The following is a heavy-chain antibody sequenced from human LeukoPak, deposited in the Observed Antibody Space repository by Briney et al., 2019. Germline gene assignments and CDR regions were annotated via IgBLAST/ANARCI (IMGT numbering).Heavy chain of an antibody. D-gene: IGHD3-10*01. V-gene: IGHV3-23*01. CDR3: AKDLILWFGELPTPFDY. Sequence: QSGGSLRLSCAASGFTFSSYAMSWVRQAPGKGPEWVSAISGSGGSTYYADSVKGRFTISRDNSKNTLYLQMNSLRAEDTAVYYCAKDLILWFGELPTPFDYWGQGTLVTVSS. CDR2: ISGSGGST. J-gene: IGHJ4*02. CDR1: GFTFSSYA.